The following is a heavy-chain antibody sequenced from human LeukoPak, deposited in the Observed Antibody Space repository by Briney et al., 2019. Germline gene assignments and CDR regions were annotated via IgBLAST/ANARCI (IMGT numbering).Heavy chain of an antibody. J-gene: IGHJ4*02. CDR1: GGSISSYY. V-gene: IGHV4-59*08. CDR3: ARGGRDGYKY. CDR2: IYYSGSGST. Sequence: SETLSLTCTVSGGSISSYYWSWIRQPPGKGLEWIGYIYYSGSGSTNYNPSLKSRVTISVDTSKNQFSLKLSSVTAADTAVYYCARGGRDGYKYWGQGTLVTVSS. D-gene: IGHD5-24*01.